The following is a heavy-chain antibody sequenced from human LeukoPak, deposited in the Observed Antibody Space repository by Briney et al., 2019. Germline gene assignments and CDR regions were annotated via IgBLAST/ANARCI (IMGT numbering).Heavy chain of an antibody. CDR2: IRSKANSYAT. J-gene: IGHJ4*02. V-gene: IGHV3-73*01. Sequence: PGGSLRLSCAASGXTFSGSAMHWVRQASGKGLEWVGRIRSKANSYATAYAASVKGRFTISRDDSKNTAYLQMNSLKTEDTAVYYCTRRRSGSYYGNFDYWGQGTLVTVSS. CDR3: TRRRSGSYYGNFDY. CDR1: GXTFSGSA. D-gene: IGHD1-26*01.